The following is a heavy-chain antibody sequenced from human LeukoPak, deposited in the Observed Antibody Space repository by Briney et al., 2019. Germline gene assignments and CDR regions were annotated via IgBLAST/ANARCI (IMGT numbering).Heavy chain of an antibody. CDR2: IKQDGSEK. V-gene: IGHV3-7*01. CDR1: GFTFSSYW. CDR3: ARDQGYYGSGSYYNEVY. Sequence: GGSLRLSCAASGFTFSSYWMSWVRQAPGKGLEWVADIKQDGSEKYYVDSVKGRFTISRDNAKNSLYLQMNSLRAEDTAVYYCARDQGYYGSGSYYNEVYWGQGTLVTVSS. J-gene: IGHJ4*02. D-gene: IGHD3-10*01.